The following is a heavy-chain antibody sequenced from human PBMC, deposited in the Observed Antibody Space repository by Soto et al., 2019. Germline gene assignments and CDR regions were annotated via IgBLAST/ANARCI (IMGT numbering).Heavy chain of an antibody. CDR3: ARRCGGDCSFDY. Sequence: GESLKISCKVSGYSFTTYWIVWVRQMPGKGLEWMGIIYPGDSDTRYSPSFQGQVTISGDKSISTAYLQGGSLKASDTAMYYCARRCGGDCSFDYWGQGTLVTVSS. V-gene: IGHV5-51*01. CDR1: GYSFTTYW. D-gene: IGHD2-21*02. J-gene: IGHJ4*02. CDR2: IYPGDSDT.